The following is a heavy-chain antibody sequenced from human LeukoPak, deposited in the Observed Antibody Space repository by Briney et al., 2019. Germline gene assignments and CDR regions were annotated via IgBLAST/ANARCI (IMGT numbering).Heavy chain of an antibody. J-gene: IGHJ6*03. Sequence: PSETLSLTCAVYGGSFSGYYWSWIRQPPGKGLEWIGEINHSGSTNYNPSLKSRVTISVDTSKNQFSLKLSSVTAADTAVCYCARRAARKTAARYYMDVWGKGTTVTVSS. CDR2: INHSGST. V-gene: IGHV4-34*01. CDR3: ARRAARKTAARYYMDV. D-gene: IGHD1-14*01. CDR1: GGSFSGYY.